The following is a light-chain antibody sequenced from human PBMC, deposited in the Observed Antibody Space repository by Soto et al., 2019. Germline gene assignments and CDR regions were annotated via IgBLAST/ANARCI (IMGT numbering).Light chain of an antibody. V-gene: IGKV3-11*01. CDR2: DAS. Sequence: EIVMTQSPVTLSVSPGERATLSCRASQSVTTNLAWYQHKPGQAPRLLIYDASNRATGIPARFSGSGSGTDFTLTISSLETEDFAVYYCQERSNWPLVTFGPGTRVDV. CDR1: QSVTTN. CDR3: QERSNWPLVT. J-gene: IGKJ3*01.